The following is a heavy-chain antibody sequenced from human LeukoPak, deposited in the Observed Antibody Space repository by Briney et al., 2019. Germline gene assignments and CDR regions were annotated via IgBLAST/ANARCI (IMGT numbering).Heavy chain of an antibody. CDR2: INWNGGST. J-gene: IGHJ4*02. CDR3: ARDCLDPDSSGWYDY. V-gene: IGHV3-20*04. CDR1: GFTFDDYG. Sequence: GGSLRLSCAASGFTFDDYGMSWVRQAPGKGLEWVSGINWNGGSTGYADSVKGRFTISRDNAKNSLYLQMNSLRAEDTALYYCARDCLDPDSSGWYDYWGQGTLVTVSS. D-gene: IGHD6-19*01.